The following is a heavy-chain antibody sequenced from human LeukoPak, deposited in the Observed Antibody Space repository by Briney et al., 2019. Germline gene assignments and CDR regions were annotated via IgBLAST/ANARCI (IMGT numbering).Heavy chain of an antibody. V-gene: IGHV3-21*01. CDR3: ARYFDRYDAFDI. Sequence: PGGSQRLSCAASGFTFSSYSMNWVRQAPGKGREWVSSISSSSSYIHYADSVKGRFTISRDNAKNSLYLQMNSLRAEDTAVYYCARYFDRYDAFDIWGQGTMVTVSS. CDR2: ISSSSSYI. D-gene: IGHD3-9*01. J-gene: IGHJ3*02. CDR1: GFTFSSYS.